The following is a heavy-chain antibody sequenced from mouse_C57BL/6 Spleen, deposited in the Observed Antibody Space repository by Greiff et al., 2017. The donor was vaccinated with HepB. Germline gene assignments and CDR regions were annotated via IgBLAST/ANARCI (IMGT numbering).Heavy chain of an antibody. D-gene: IGHD2-2*01. CDR3: ARLENYGSAWFAY. CDR2: IDPSDSYT. J-gene: IGHJ3*01. Sequence: QVQLQQPGAELVMPGASVKLSCKASGYTFTSYWMHWVKQRPGQGLEWIGEIDPSDSYTNYNQKFKGKSTLTVDKSSSTAYMQLSSLTSEDSAVYYCARLENYGSAWFAYWGQGTLVTVST. V-gene: IGHV1-69*01. CDR1: GYTFTSYW.